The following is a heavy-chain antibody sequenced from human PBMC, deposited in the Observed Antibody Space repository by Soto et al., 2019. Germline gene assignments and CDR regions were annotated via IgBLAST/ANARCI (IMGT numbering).Heavy chain of an antibody. V-gene: IGHV3-23*04. CDR3: AKGVLLTVVAYFDY. CDR1: GFTFSSYA. J-gene: IGHJ4*02. CDR2: IGGSGDHT. Sequence: EVQLVEAGGGLVQPGGSLRLSCAASGFTFSSYAISWVRQAPGKGLEWVSNIGGSGDHTFYADSVKGRFTISRDNSKNTVHLQKNSLRAADTAVYYGAKGVLLTVVAYFDYWGQGTLVTVSS. D-gene: IGHD7-27*01.